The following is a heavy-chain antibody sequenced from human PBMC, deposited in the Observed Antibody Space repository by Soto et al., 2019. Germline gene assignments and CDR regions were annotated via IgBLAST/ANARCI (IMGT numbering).Heavy chain of an antibody. D-gene: IGHD2-2*03. V-gene: IGHV3-15*01. J-gene: IGHJ4*02. CDR3: TTHVLQVSDWIMFFDY. Sequence: EVQLVQSGGGLGRPGGSLRLSCAASGFNFNNAWMSWVRQAPGKGLEWVGRIKTNADGATTDYAAPVKGRFTISRDDSEKTLYLQMSSLRTDDTAVYFCTTHVLQVSDWIMFFDYWGQGVLVTGSS. CDR1: GFNFNNAW. CDR2: IKTNADGATT.